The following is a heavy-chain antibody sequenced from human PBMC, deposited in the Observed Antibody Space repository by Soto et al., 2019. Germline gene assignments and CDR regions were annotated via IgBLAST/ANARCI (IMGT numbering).Heavy chain of an antibody. J-gene: IGHJ4*02. CDR1: GFNFGSCA. D-gene: IGHD3-10*01. CDR2: ISGSGGST. Sequence: EVQLLESGGDLVQPGGSLRLSCTASGFNFGSCAMSWVRQAPGKGLEWVSSISGSGGSTNYADAVKGRFTISRDNSKNTLYMEMNSXXXXXXXXXXXXKSPVSWFGEXFEXWGQGT. CDR3: XKSPVSWFGEXFEX. V-gene: IGHV3-23*01.